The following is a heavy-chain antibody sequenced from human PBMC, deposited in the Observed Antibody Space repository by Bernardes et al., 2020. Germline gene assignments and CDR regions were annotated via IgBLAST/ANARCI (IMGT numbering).Heavy chain of an antibody. CDR1: GGSFSGYY. CDR3: AIMATMADDAFDI. J-gene: IGHJ3*02. V-gene: IGHV4-34*01. Sequence: SETLSLTCAVYGGSFSGYYWSWIRQPPGKGLEWIGEINHSGSTNYNPSLKSRVTISVDTSKNQFSLKLSSVTAADTAVYYCAIMATMADDAFDIWGQGTMVTVSS. D-gene: IGHD5-12*01. CDR2: INHSGST.